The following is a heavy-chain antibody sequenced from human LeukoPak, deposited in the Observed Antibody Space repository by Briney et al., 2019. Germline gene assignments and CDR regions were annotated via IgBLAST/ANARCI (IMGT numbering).Heavy chain of an antibody. J-gene: IGHJ4*02. CDR2: ISAYNGNT. V-gene: IGHV1-18*01. Sequence: ASVTVSCSSSGYRFTSSGIRWVRQAPGQGLEWMAWISAYNGNTNYAQKIQGRVIMTTDTSTSTAYMELRSLRSDDTAVYYCARDPDCSSTRCSESPFDYWGQGTLVTVSS. CDR1: GYRFTSSG. CDR3: ARDPDCSSTRCSESPFDY. D-gene: IGHD2-2*01.